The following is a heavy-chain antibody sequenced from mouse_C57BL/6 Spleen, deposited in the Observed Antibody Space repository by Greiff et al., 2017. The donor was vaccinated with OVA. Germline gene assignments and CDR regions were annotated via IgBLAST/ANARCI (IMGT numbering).Heavy chain of an antibody. Sequence: EVMLVESGGGLVQPGGSLKLSCAASGFTFSDYYMYWVRQTPEKGLEWVVYISNGGGRTYYPDTVKGRFTISRANANNTLYLQMSRLKSEDAAMYYCARHLGHGYFDVWGTGTTVTVSS. CDR2: ISNGGGRT. D-gene: IGHD3-1*01. CDR1: GFTFSDYY. J-gene: IGHJ1*03. V-gene: IGHV5-12*01. CDR3: ARHLGHGYFDV.